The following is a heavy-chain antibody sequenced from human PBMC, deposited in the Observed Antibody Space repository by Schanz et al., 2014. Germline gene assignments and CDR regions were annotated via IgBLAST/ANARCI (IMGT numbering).Heavy chain of an antibody. CDR1: GYSFTTYG. Sequence: QLMQSGSEVRKPGASVKVSCKASGYSFTTYGLNWVRQAPGQGPEWMGWISAFDDKTDYAQNLQGRLIMTTDTSTTTVYMELRGLRSDDTAVYYCARETTIITEGAFDVWGQGTMVTVSS. D-gene: IGHD3-9*01. V-gene: IGHV1-18*01. J-gene: IGHJ3*01. CDR3: ARETTIITEGAFDV. CDR2: ISAFDDKT.